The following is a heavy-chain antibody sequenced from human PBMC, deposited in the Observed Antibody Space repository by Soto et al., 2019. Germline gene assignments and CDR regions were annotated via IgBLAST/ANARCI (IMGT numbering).Heavy chain of an antibody. CDR2: INDGGTST. V-gene: IGHV3-23*01. D-gene: IGHD6-25*01. J-gene: IGHJ4*02. Sequence: EVQLLESGGGLVQPGGSLSLSCAASGFTFSSYAMSWVRQAPGKGLDWISAINDGGTSTYYADSVEGRLTISRDNSKNTLYLQMNSLRADDTAVYYCAKGSGPHRPYYFDYWGQGTLVTVSS. CDR3: AKGSGPHRPYYFDY. CDR1: GFTFSSYA.